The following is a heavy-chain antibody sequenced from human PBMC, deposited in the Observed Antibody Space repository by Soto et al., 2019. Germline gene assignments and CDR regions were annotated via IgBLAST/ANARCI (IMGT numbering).Heavy chain of an antibody. D-gene: IGHD3-10*01. V-gene: IGHV4-59*01. J-gene: IGHJ5*02. CDR2: IYYSGST. Sequence: SETLSLTCTVSGGSISSYYWSWIRQPPGKGLEWIGYIYYSGSTNYNPPLKGRVTISVDTSKNQFSLKLSSVTAADTAVYYCARDQLPSLSHYYGSGSLALEFDPWGQGTLVTVSS. CDR1: GGSISSYY. CDR3: ARDQLPSLSHYYGSGSLALEFDP.